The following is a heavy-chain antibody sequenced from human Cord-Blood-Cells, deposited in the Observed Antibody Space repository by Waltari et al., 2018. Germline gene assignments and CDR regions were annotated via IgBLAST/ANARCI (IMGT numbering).Heavy chain of an antibody. CDR3: ATVTVSRFWSGYPSFDY. CDR1: GYTLTELS. V-gene: IGHV1-24*01. J-gene: IGHJ4*02. D-gene: IGHD3-3*01. CDR2: FDPEDCEA. Sequence: QVQLVQSGAEVKKPGASVKVSCKVSGYTLTELSMHWVRQAPGKGLEWMGGFDPEDCEAIYAQKFQGRVTMTEDTSTDTAYMELSSLGSEDTAVYYCATVTVSRFWSGYPSFDYWGQGTLVTVSS.